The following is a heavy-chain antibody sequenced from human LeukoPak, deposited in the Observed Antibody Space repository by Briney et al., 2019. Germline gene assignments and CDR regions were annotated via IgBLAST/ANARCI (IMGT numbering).Heavy chain of an antibody. CDR2: IKQDGSEK. D-gene: IGHD6-13*01. V-gene: IGHV3-7*01. CDR1: GFTFSSYW. Sequence: PGGSLRLSCAASGFTFSSYWMSWVRQAPGKGLEWVANIKQDGSEKNYVDSAKGRFTISRDNAKNSLYMQMNSLRAEDTAVYYCARLGTGSSWYVWIFDYWGQGTLVTVSS. CDR3: ARLGTGSSWYVWIFDY. J-gene: IGHJ4*02.